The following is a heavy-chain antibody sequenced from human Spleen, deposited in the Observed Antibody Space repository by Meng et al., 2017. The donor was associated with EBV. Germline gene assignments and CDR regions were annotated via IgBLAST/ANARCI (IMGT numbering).Heavy chain of an antibody. D-gene: IGHD6-6*01. J-gene: IGHJ4*02. CDR1: GGTFSNFA. CDR3: AALKGSSSSGSDY. Sequence: VRLVHAGAEVKKPGSSVKVSCQASGGTFSNFATIWVRQAPGQGLEWLGGIIPLLGKSNYTEKFQGRLRITADTSTSTAYLELSSLKSDDTAIYYCAALKGSSSSGSDYWGQGTLITVSS. V-gene: IGHV1-69*06. CDR2: IIPLLGKS.